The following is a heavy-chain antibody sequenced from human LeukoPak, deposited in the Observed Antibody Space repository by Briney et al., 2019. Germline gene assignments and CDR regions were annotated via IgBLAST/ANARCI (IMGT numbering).Heavy chain of an antibody. D-gene: IGHD3-10*01. CDR2: IYTSGST. V-gene: IGHV4-4*07. CDR1: GGSISSYY. CDR3: ARHETWFGELMAGVD. J-gene: IGHJ4*02. Sequence: SETLSLTCTVSGGSISSYYWSWIRQPAGKGLEWIGRIYTSGSTNYNPSLKSRVTISVDTSKNQFSLKLSSVTAADTAVYYCARHETWFGELMAGVDWGQGTLVTVSS.